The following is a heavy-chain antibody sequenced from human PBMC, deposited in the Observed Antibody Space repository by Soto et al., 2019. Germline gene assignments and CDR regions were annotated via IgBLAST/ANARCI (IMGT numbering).Heavy chain of an antibody. Sequence: GGSLRLSCAASGFTVSSNQMSWVRQAPGRKPEWVSLIYSAGETYYADSVKGRFAISRDNSKNTLHLQMNSLRAEDTAVYYCAKDRDYSTSGSYSLFGYWGQGALVTVSS. V-gene: IGHV3-66*01. CDR1: GFTVSSNQ. CDR2: IYSAGET. CDR3: AKDRDYSTSGSYSLFGY. D-gene: IGHD3-10*01. J-gene: IGHJ4*02.